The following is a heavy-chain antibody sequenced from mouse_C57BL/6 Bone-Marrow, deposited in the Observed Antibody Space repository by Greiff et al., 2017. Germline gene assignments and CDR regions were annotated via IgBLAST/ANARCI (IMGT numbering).Heavy chain of an antibody. J-gene: IGHJ2*01. CDR3: ASEIYYYGYFDY. V-gene: IGHV1-80*01. D-gene: IGHD1-1*01. CDR2: IYPGDGDT. CDR1: GYAFSSYW. Sequence: VKLMESGAELVKPGASVKISCKASGYAFSSYWMNWVKQRPGKGLEWIGQIYPGDGDTNYNGKFKGKATLTADKSSSTAYMQLSSLTSEDSAVYFCASEIYYYGYFDYWGQGTTLTVSS.